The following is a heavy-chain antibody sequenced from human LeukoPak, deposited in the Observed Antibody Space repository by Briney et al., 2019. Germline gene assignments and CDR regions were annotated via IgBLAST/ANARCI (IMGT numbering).Heavy chain of an antibody. CDR3: ARDLRTPERCSSTSCYEDY. D-gene: IGHD2-2*01. Sequence: GGSLRLSCAASGFTFSSYSMNWVRQAPGKGLEWVSSISSSSSYIYYADSVKGRFTISRDNAKNSLYLQMNSLSAEDTAVYYCARDLRTPERCSSTSCYEDYWGQGTLVTVSS. J-gene: IGHJ4*02. V-gene: IGHV3-21*01. CDR1: GFTFSSYS. CDR2: ISSSSSYI.